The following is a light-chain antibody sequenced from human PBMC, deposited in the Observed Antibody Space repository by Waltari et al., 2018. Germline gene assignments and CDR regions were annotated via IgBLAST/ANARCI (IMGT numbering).Light chain of an antibody. CDR1: QSVSSTY. V-gene: IGKV3-20*01. Sequence: ELVLTQSPGTLSLSPGERDTLSCRASQSVSSTYLAWYQQKPGQAPRLLIYGASSRATGIPDRFSGSGSGTDFTLTISRLEPEDFAVYYCQHYGSSPLTFGGGTTVEIK. J-gene: IGKJ4*01. CDR3: QHYGSSPLT. CDR2: GAS.